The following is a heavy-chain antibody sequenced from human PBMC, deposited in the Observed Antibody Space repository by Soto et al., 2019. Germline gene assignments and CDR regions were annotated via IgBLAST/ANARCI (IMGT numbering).Heavy chain of an antibody. D-gene: IGHD2-2*01. CDR1: GGTFSSYA. CDR3: ARHVPAAGYYYGMDV. J-gene: IGHJ6*02. CDR2: IIPIFGTA. Sequence: QVQLVQSGAEVKKPGSSVKVSCKASGGTFSSYAISWVRQAPGQGLEWMGGIIPIFGTANYAQKFQGRVTXTTDQPXXTAYMELSSLRSEDTAVYYCARHVPAAGYYYGMDVWGQGTTVTVSS. V-gene: IGHV1-69*05.